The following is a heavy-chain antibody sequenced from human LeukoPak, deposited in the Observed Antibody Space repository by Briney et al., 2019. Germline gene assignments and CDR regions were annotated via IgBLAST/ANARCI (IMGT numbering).Heavy chain of an antibody. CDR3: ATGADIVVVPAGYHFDY. J-gene: IGHJ4*02. CDR1: GGTFSSYA. Sequence: SVKVSCKASGGTFSSYAISWVRQAPGQGLEWMGRIIPILGIANYAQKFQGSVTITADKSTSTAYMELSSLRSEDTAVYYCATGADIVVVPAGYHFDYWGQGTLVTVSS. D-gene: IGHD2-2*01. V-gene: IGHV1-69*04. CDR2: IIPILGIA.